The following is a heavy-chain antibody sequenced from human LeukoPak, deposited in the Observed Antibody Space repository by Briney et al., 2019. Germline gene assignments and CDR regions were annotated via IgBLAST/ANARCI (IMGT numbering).Heavy chain of an antibody. CDR2: INKDGSEK. CDR1: GLTFSNSG. D-gene: IGHD6-13*01. J-gene: IGHJ3*02. CDR3: AREAGTDAFDI. Sequence: GGSLRLSCAASGLTFSNSGMNWVRQAPGKGLEWVANINKDGSEKYYVDSVKGRFTISRDNAKNSLYLQMNNLRAEDTAVYYCAREAGTDAFDIWGQGTMVTVSS. V-gene: IGHV3-7*03.